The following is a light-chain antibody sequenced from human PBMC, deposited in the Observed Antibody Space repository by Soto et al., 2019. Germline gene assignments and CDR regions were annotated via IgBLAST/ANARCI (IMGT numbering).Light chain of an antibody. CDR2: KAS. J-gene: IGKJ1*01. CDR3: QQYNSYSR. V-gene: IGKV1-5*03. CDR1: QSISSW. Sequence: DIQMTQSPSTLSASVGDRVTITCRASQSISSWLAWYQQKPGKAPKLLIYKASSLESGVPSRFSGSGSGTEFTLPISSLQPDDFATYYCQQYNSYSRFGQGTKVEIK.